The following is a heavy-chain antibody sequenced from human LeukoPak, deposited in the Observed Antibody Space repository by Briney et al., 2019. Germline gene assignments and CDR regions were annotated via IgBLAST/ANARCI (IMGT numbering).Heavy chain of an antibody. Sequence: SETLSLTCAVYGWSFSAYYWSWIRQSPGKGLEWIAEINHRGDTNYNPSVKSRVSISVDTSKNQFSLKVTSLTAADTAVFYCARGPTISETGYFDYWGQGTLVTVSS. D-gene: IGHD1-1*01. CDR1: GWSFSAYY. V-gene: IGHV4-34*01. J-gene: IGHJ4*03. CDR3: ARGPTISETGYFDY. CDR2: INHRGDT.